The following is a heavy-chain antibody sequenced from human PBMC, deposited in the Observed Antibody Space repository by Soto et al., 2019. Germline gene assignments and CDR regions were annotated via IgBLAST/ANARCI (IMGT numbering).Heavy chain of an antibody. CDR2: IYHSGST. CDR3: ARAGGYYDILTGYSYYFDY. Sequence: QVQLQESGPGLVKPSGTLSLTCAVSSGSISSSNWWSWVRQPPGKGLEWIGEIYHSGSTNYNPSLQSRVTISVDKSKNQFSLKLSSVTAADTAVYYCARAGGYYDILTGYSYYFDYWGQGTLVTVSS. J-gene: IGHJ4*02. D-gene: IGHD3-9*01. CDR1: SGSISSSNW. V-gene: IGHV4-4*02.